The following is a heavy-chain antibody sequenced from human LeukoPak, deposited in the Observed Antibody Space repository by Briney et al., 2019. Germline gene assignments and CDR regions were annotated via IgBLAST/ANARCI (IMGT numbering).Heavy chain of an antibody. CDR1: GYTFTSYY. CDR2: INPSGGST. J-gene: IGHJ4*02. Sequence: GASVKVSCKASGYTFTSYYMHWVRQAPGQGLEWMGIINPSGGSTSYAQKFQGRVTMTRDTSTSTVCMELSSLRSEDTAVYYCARDPFGEFPFDYWGQGTLVTVSS. D-gene: IGHD3-10*01. CDR3: ARDPFGEFPFDY. V-gene: IGHV1-46*01.